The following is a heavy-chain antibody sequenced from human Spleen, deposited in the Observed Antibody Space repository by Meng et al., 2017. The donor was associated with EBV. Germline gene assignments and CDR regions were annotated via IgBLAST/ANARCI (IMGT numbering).Heavy chain of an antibody. CDR2: VNHSGIT. V-gene: IGHV4-34*01. CDR3: ARRKLAAAVRFDS. CDR1: GESIRGYY. D-gene: IGHD6-13*01. Sequence: VQLHQWGAGLVKPAETLSLPCAVYGESIRGYYGSWIRQPPGKGLEWIGEVNHSGITNYNASLESRVTVSVDTTRNQFSLRLKSVTAADTAVYFCARRKLAAAVRFDSWGQGILVTVSS. J-gene: IGHJ4*02.